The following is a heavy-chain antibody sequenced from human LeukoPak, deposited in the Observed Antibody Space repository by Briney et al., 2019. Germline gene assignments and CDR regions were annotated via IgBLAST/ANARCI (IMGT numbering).Heavy chain of an antibody. CDR3: AKWGDYDVLTGYYDPDY. CDR2: ITGSGGGT. D-gene: IGHD3-9*01. V-gene: IGHV3-23*01. J-gene: IGHJ4*02. Sequence: PGGSLRLSCAASGFTFSHYAMSWVRQAPGKGLEWVSAITGSGGGTYYADSVKGRFTISRDNSKNTLYLQMNSLRAEDTAVYYCAKWGDYDVLTGYYDPDYWGQGTLVTVSS. CDR1: GFTFSHYA.